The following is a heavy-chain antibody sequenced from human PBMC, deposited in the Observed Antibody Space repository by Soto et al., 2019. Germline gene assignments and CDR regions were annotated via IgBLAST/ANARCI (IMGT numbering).Heavy chain of an antibody. CDR3: AINAERNAQKFDF. CDR1: GGIFKNFD. CDR2: IIPLFNAT. Sequence: SVKVSCKTSGGIFKNFDIGWVRQSPGQGLEWMGEIIPLFNATNYAQKFRGRVTVTADESTRTAYMELTRLTYDDTAVYFCAINAERNAQKFDFWGQGTLVTAPQ. D-gene: IGHD2-2*01. V-gene: IGHV1-69*13. J-gene: IGHJ4*02.